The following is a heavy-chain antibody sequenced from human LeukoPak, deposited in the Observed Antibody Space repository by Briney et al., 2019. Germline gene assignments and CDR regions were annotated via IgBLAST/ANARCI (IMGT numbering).Heavy chain of an antibody. V-gene: IGHV3-23*01. J-gene: IGHJ3*02. CDR3: AKDIRAWLPLPYNFDI. CDR1: GFTFSSYA. D-gene: IGHD5-12*01. CDR2: ISGSGGST. Sequence: GGSLRLSCAASGFTFSSYAMSWVRQAPGKGLEWVSAISGSGGSTYYADSVKGRFTISRDNSKNTLYLQMNSLRAEDTAVYYCAKDIRAWLPLPYNFDIWGQGTMVTVSS.